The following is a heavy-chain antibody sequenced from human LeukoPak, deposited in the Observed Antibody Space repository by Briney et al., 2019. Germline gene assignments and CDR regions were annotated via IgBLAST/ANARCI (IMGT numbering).Heavy chain of an antibody. D-gene: IGHD3-10*01. CDR2: ISGSGLST. V-gene: IGHV3-23*01. CDR1: GFTFNTYA. Sequence: PGGSLRLSCAASGFTFNTYAMSWVRQAPGKGLEWVSAISGSGLSTYYADSVMGRFTISRGNSKNTLYLQMNRLRAEDTAVYYCAKDLSRSLITMVRGLDHWGQGTPVIVSS. J-gene: IGHJ4*02. CDR3: AKDLSRSLITMVRGLDH.